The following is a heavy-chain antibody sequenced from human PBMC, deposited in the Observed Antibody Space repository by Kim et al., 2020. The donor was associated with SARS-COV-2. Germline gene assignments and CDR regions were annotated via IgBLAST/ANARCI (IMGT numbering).Heavy chain of an antibody. V-gene: IGHV4-34*01. CDR1: GGSFSGYY. D-gene: IGHD3-3*01. CDR2: INHSGST. J-gene: IGHJ6*01. Sequence: SETLSLTCAVYGGSFSGYYWSWIRQPPGKGLEWIGEINHSGSTNYNPSLKSRVTISVDTSKNQFSLKLSSVTAADTAVYYCARGLRFLEGLVIDYYYGM. CDR3: ARGLRFLEGLVIDYYYGM.